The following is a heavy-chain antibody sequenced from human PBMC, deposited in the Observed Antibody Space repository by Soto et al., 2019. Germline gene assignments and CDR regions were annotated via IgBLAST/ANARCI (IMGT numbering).Heavy chain of an antibody. V-gene: IGHV1-24*01. CDR1: GYSLNELC. J-gene: IGHJ1*01. CDR2: FDPEEGKM. D-gene: IGHD3-10*01. Sequence: ASVKVSCKVSGYSLNELCMHWVRQPPGKGLEWIGGFDPEEGKMIYAQNFQGRVTMTEDTSTDTAYMELNSLTSEDTAIYYCATGLGVALAPLSILYFQQWGQGTVVTVS. CDR3: ATGLGVALAPLSILYFQQ.